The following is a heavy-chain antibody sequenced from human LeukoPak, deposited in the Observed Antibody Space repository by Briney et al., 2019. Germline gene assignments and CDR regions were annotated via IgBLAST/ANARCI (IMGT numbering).Heavy chain of an antibody. J-gene: IGHJ3*02. CDR2: IYYSGST. CDR3: ARCSGTYHAFDI. CDR1: GGSISSSSYY. V-gene: IGHV4-39*01. D-gene: IGHD1-26*01. Sequence: PSETLSLTCTVSGGSISSSSYYWGWIRQPPGKGLEWIGSIYYSGSTYYNPSLKSRVTISVDTSKNQFSLKLSSVTAADTAVYYCARCSGTYHAFDIWGQGTMVTVSS.